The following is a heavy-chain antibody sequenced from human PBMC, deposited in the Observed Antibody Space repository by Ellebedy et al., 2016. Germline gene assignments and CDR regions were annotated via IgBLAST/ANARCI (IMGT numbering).Heavy chain of an antibody. CDR1: GFSFSSYI. V-gene: IGHV3-30*03. J-gene: IGHJ6*02. CDR3: ARDFQARRITMVRGRGMDV. D-gene: IGHD3-10*01. Sequence: GESLKISXAASGFSFSSYIMYWVRQAPGKGLEWVALISYDGRKQHYTDSVKGRFTISRDNSKNTLYLQMNSLRAKDTAVYYCARDFQARRITMVRGRGMDVWGQGTTVTVSS. CDR2: ISYDGRKQ.